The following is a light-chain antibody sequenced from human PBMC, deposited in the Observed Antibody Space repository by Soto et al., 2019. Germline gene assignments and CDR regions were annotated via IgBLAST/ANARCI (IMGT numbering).Light chain of an antibody. Sequence: ELVMTQSPATLSVSPGERATLSCRASQSVSSNLAWYQQKPGQAPRLLIYGASTRATGIPARFSGSGSGTEFTLTISSLQSEDFAVYYCQQYNNWPTTFGQGT. CDR1: QSVSSN. J-gene: IGKJ1*01. CDR3: QQYNNWPTT. CDR2: GAS. V-gene: IGKV3-15*01.